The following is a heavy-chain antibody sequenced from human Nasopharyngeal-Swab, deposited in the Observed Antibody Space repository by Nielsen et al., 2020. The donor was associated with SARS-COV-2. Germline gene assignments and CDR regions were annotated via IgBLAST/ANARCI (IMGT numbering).Heavy chain of an antibody. CDR1: GFTFGSYE. Sequence: GASLKISCAASGFTFGSYEMNWVRQAPGKGLEWVSYISSSGSTIYYADSVKGRFTISRDNAKNSLYLQMNSLRAEDTAVYYCAREPRGVIQNIDYWGQGTLVTVSS. J-gene: IGHJ4*02. D-gene: IGHD3-10*01. V-gene: IGHV3-48*03. CDR2: ISSSGSTI. CDR3: AREPRGVIQNIDY.